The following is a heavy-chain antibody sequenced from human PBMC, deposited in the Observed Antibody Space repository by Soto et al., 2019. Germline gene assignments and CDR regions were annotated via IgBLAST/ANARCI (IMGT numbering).Heavy chain of an antibody. CDR2: ISYSGST. CDR3: ARHAGLQHDTGYYDFWSGKNNWFDP. J-gene: IGHJ5*02. CDR1: GGSISGHY. V-gene: IGHV4-59*11. Sequence: TSETLSLTCTVSGGSISGHYWGWIRQHPGKGLQYIGYISYSGSTNYNPSLKSRVTISVDTSNNQFSLRLSSVTAADTAVYYCARHAGLQHDTGYYDFWSGKNNWFDPWGQGTLVTVSS. D-gene: IGHD3-3*01.